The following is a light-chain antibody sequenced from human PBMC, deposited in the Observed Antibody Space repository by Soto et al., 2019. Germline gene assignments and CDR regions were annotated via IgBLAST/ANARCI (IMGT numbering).Light chain of an antibody. Sequence: QSPSTLPASVGDRVTITCRASQSITNRLAWYQQKPGKAPKVLIYDASTLESGVPSRFSGSGYGTEFALTISSLQPDDFATYWCQHYGGMWTFGQGTKVDIK. CDR3: QHYGGMWT. CDR1: QSITNR. V-gene: IGKV1-5*01. CDR2: DAS. J-gene: IGKJ1*01.